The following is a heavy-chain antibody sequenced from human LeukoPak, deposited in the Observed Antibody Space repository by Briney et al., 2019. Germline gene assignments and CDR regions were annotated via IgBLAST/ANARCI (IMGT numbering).Heavy chain of an antibody. CDR1: GYTFTSYG. J-gene: IGHJ5*02. Sequence: ASVKVSCKASGYTFTSYGISWVRQAPGQGLEWMGWISAYNGNINYAQKLRGRVTMTTDTSTSTAYMELRSLRSDDTAVYYCAREVAGTLDNWFDPWGQGTLVTVSS. CDR2: ISAYNGNI. V-gene: IGHV1-18*04. D-gene: IGHD6-19*01. CDR3: AREVAGTLDNWFDP.